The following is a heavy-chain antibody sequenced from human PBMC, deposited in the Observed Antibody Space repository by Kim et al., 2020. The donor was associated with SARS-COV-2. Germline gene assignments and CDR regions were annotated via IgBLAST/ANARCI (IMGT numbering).Heavy chain of an antibody. CDR3: ARETYSGTWSYFCP. CDR2: VYTSGST. Sequence: SETLSLTCTVSGASISNYYWTWIRQPAKKGLEWIGRVYTSGSTNHNPSLKSRVTMSVDTSKNHISLKLSSVTAADTAVFYCARETYSGTWSYFCPWGQGT. J-gene: IGHJ5*02. V-gene: IGHV4-4*07. D-gene: IGHD1-26*01. CDR1: GASISNYY.